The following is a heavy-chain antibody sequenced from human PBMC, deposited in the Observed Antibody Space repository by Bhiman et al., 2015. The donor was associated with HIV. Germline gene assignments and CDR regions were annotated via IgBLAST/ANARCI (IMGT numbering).Heavy chain of an antibody. CDR3: AKDRRYYGSGSSDINY. CDR1: GFTFSSYS. CDR2: ISSSSSTI. V-gene: IGHV3-48*01. Sequence: EVQLVESGGGLVQPGGSLRLSCAASGFTFSSYSMNWVRQAPGKGLEWVSYISSSSSTIYYADSVKGRFTISRDNAKNSLYLQMNSLRAEDTAVYYCAKDRRYYGSGSSDINYWGQGTLVTVSS. D-gene: IGHD3-10*01. J-gene: IGHJ4*02.